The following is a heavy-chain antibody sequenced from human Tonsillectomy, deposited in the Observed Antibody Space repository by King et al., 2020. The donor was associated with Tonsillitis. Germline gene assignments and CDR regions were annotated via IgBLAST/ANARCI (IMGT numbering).Heavy chain of an antibody. Sequence: VQLVESGGGVVQPGRSLRLSCAASGFTFSRYGMYWVRQAPGKGLEWVAVISYDGSKKNYAVSVKGRFTVSRDNSKNTLYLQMTSLRAEDTAVYYCAKDYYYDNSGYGYWGQGTLVTVSS. V-gene: IGHV3-30*18. J-gene: IGHJ4*02. D-gene: IGHD3-22*01. CDR2: ISYDGSKK. CDR3: AKDYYYDNSGYGY. CDR1: GFTFSRYG.